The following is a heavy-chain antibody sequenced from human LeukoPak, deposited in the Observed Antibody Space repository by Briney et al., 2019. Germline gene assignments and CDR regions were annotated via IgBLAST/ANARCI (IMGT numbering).Heavy chain of an antibody. D-gene: IGHD4-17*01. CDR1: GFTFSSYA. CDR3: AKDPYNYGDYERFDY. CDR2: ISGSGGST. J-gene: IGHJ4*02. Sequence: PGGSLRLSCAASGFTFSSYAMSWVRQAPGKGLEWVSAISGSGGSTYYADSVKGRFTISRDNSKNTLYLQMSSLRAEDTAVYYCAKDPYNYGDYERFDYWGQGTLVTVSS. V-gene: IGHV3-23*01.